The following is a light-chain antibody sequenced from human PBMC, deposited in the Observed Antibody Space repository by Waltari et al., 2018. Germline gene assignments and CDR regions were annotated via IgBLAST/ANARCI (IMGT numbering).Light chain of an antibody. CDR1: QRVSSD. CDR3: QQYNNWVT. CDR2: GAS. J-gene: IGKJ4*01. Sequence: ETVMTQSPATLSPSPGETATLSCRASQRVSSDLAWYQHKPGQAPRLLIYGASTRATGIPARFSGSGSGTEFTLSIGGLQSEDFAVYYCQQYNNWVTFGGGTAVDIE. V-gene: IGKV3-15*01.